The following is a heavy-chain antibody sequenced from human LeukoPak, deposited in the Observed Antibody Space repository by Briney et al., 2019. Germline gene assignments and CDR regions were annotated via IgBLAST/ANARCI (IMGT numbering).Heavy chain of an antibody. Sequence: HSGGSLRLSCAASGFTFSTYGMHWVRQAPGKGLEWVAIISYDGSNKYYGDSVKGRFTISRDNSKNTLYLQMNSLRAEDTAVYYCAKARQKYYYDSSGYPVDYWGQGTLVTVSS. CDR3: AKARQKYYYDSSGYPVDY. CDR1: GFTFSTYG. V-gene: IGHV3-30*18. CDR2: ISYDGSNK. J-gene: IGHJ4*02. D-gene: IGHD3-22*01.